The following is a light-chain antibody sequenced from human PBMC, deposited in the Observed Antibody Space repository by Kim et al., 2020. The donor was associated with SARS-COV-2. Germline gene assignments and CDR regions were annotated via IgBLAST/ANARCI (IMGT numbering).Light chain of an antibody. CDR3: QQYDSPLYT. Sequence: GDRVTITCRASQSIGTSLAWYQQRAGEAPKLLIYKASDLQTGVSSRFSGSGSGTGFTLTIGSLQPEDFATYYCQQYDSPLYTFGQGTKL. J-gene: IGKJ2*01. CDR1: QSIGTS. V-gene: IGKV1-5*03. CDR2: KAS.